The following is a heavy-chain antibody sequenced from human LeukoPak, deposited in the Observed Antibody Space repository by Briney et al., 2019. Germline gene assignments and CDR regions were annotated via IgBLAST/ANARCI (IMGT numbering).Heavy chain of an antibody. CDR3: ARLADRSSTSSY. Sequence: SETLSLTCTVSGGSISSSSYYWGWIRQPPGKGLEWIGSIYYSGSTYYNPSLKTRVTISVDTSKNQFSLKLSSVTAADTAVYYCARLADRSSTSSYWGQGTLVTVSS. CDR1: GGSISSSSYY. J-gene: IGHJ4*02. D-gene: IGHD2-2*01. CDR2: IYYSGST. V-gene: IGHV4-39*01.